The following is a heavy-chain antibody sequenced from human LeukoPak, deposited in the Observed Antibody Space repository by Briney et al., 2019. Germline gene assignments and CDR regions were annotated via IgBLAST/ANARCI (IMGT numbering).Heavy chain of an antibody. CDR1: GGSINAYY. J-gene: IGHJ5*02. CDR3: ARGDYGQNWFDP. D-gene: IGHD4-17*01. V-gene: IGHV4-4*07. Sequence: SETLSLTCTVSGGSINAYYWSWIRQPAGKGLEYIGRIYASGSTNYSPFLRTRVTISLDKSKNQFSLNLTPVTAADTAVYYCARGDYGQNWFDPWGQGTLVTVSS. CDR2: IYASGST.